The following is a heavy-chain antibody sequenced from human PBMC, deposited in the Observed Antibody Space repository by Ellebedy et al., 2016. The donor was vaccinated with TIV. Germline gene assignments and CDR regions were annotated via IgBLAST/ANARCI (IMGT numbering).Heavy chain of an antibody. J-gene: IGHJ4*02. CDR2: IRQDGGEK. Sequence: GESLKISCEASGFTFSNYWMSWVRQAPGEGLEWVANIRQDGGEKNYVDSVKGRFHISRDNAKNSVSLQMNSLTDEDTAVYYCARDQWLGRAYYFDFWGQGTLVTVSS. D-gene: IGHD6-19*01. CDR1: GFTFSNYW. CDR3: ARDQWLGRAYYFDF. V-gene: IGHV3-7*01.